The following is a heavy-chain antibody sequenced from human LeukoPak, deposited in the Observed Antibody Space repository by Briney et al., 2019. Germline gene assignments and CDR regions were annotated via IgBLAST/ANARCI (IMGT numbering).Heavy chain of an antibody. Sequence: PGGSLRLSCAASGFTFSSYSMNWVRQAPGKGLEWVSSISSSSSYIYYADSVKGRFTISRDNAKNSLYLQMNSLRAEDTAVYYCARALWEYYYYYMDVWGKGTTVTVSS. CDR3: ARALWEYYYYYMDV. CDR2: ISSSSSYI. J-gene: IGHJ6*03. D-gene: IGHD1-26*01. CDR1: GFTFSSYS. V-gene: IGHV3-21*01.